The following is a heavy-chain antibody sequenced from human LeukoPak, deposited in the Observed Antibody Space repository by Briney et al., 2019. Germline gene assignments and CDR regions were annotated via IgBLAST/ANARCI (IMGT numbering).Heavy chain of an antibody. Sequence: GGSLRLSCAASGFTCTTYAMSWVRQAAGKGLEWVSTISGNGDITYYANSVKGRFTISRDNSRNALYLQMNTLRAEDTAMYYCAKAPSSYDLLNWFDPWGQGTLVTVSS. CDR3: AKAPSSYDLLNWFDP. D-gene: IGHD5-12*01. J-gene: IGHJ5*02. CDR2: ISGNGDIT. V-gene: IGHV3-23*01. CDR1: GFTCTTYA.